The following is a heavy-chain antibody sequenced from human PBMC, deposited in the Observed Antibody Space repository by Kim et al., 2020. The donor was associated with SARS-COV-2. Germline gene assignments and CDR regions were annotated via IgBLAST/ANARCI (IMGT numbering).Heavy chain of an antibody. CDR2: IKADGTEK. J-gene: IGHJ6*02. CDR3: ARILISYYWCPMDA. Sequence: GGSLRLSCAASGFTFSYHWMTWVRQAPGKGLEWVANIKADGTEKNYLDSVRGRFTMSRDNSQNILFLQMNSLREEDTAVYFCARILISYYWCPMDAWGQGTRLTVSS. D-gene: IGHD2-8*02. V-gene: IGHV3-7*01. CDR1: GFTFSYHW.